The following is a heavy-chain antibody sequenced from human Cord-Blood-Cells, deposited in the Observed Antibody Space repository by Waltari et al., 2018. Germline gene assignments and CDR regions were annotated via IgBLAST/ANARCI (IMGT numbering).Heavy chain of an antibody. J-gene: IGHJ4*02. V-gene: IGHV4-34*01. D-gene: IGHD4-17*01. CDR3: ARVPASTVVTDY. CDR2: INHSGST. CDR1: GKLFSAYY. Sequence: VKLQQLSAGLVQPSAPLYLTCAAHGKLFSAYYGSWIRQPPGKGLEWIGEINHSGSTNYNPSLKSRVTISVDTSKNQFSLKLSSVTAADTAVYYCARVPASTVVTDYWGQGTLVTVSS.